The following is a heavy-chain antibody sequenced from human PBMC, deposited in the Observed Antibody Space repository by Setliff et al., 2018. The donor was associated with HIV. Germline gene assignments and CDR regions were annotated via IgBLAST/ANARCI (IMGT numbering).Heavy chain of an antibody. CDR3: ARQERYCTSADCYRYFNY. D-gene: IGHD2-2*02. CDR1: GYSISSGYY. Sequence: SETLSLTCTVSGYSISSGYYWGWIRQPPGKGLEWIGYIYTSGSTSYNPSLKSRLTISLDTSKNQFSLKLSSVTAADTAVYYCARQERYCTSADCYRYFNYWGQGTLVTVSS. J-gene: IGHJ4*02. V-gene: IGHV4-38-2*02. CDR2: IYTSGST.